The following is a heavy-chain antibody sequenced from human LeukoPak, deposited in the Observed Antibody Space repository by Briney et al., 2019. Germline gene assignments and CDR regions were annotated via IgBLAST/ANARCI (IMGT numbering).Heavy chain of an antibody. V-gene: IGHV4-59*11. CDR2: IYYSGST. J-gene: IGHJ4*02. CDR3: ARDSRKRQLGIWDY. Sequence: SETLSLTCTVSGGSISNHYWSWIRQPPGKGLEWIGYIYYSGSTNYNPSLKSRVTISVDTSKNQFSLKLSSVTAADTAVYYCARDSRKRQLGIWDYWGQGTLVTVSS. CDR1: GGSISNHY. D-gene: IGHD6-6*01.